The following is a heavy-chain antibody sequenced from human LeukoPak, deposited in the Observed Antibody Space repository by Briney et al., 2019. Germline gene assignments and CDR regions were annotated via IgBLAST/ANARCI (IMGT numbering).Heavy chain of an antibody. CDR1: GFTFRNYA. J-gene: IGHJ4*02. Sequence: PGGSLRLSCAASGFTFRNYAMNWVRQAPGKGLEWVSVISGRGDKTYYAGSVKGRFTISRDNSKNTLYLQMNSLSDVDTAIYYCAKGIQWELPLEYWGQGTLVTVSS. CDR2: ISGRGDKT. D-gene: IGHD1-26*01. V-gene: IGHV3-23*01. CDR3: AKGIQWELPLEY.